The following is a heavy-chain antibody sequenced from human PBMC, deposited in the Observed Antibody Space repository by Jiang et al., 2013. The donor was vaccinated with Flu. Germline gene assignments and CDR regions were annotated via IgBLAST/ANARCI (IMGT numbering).Heavy chain of an antibody. J-gene: IGHJ6*02. V-gene: IGHV4-39*01. Sequence: TCTVSGGSISSSSYYWGWIRQPPGKGLEWIGSIYYSGSTYYNPSLKSRVTISVDTSKNQFSLKLSSVTAADTAVYYCARHVTTMVRGVIIKRGYYYYGMDVWGQGTTVTVSS. CDR3: ARHVTTMVRGVIIKRGYYYYGMDV. D-gene: IGHD3-10*01. CDR2: IYYSGST. CDR1: GGSISSSSYY.